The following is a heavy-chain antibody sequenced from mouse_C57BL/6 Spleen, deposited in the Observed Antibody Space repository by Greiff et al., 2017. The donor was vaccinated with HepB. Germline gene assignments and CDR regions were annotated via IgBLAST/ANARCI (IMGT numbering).Heavy chain of an antibody. J-gene: IGHJ4*01. D-gene: IGHD1-1*01. CDR1: GYTFTNYW. CDR2: IYPGGGYT. V-gene: IGHV1-63*01. CDR3: ARRGGLLRGNYAMDY. Sequence: VKLVESGAELVRPGTSVKMSCKASGYTFTNYWIGWAKQRPGHGLEWIGDIYPGGGYTNYNEKFKGKATLTADKSSSTAYMQFSSVTSEDSAIYYCARRGGLLRGNYAMDYWGQGTSVTVSS.